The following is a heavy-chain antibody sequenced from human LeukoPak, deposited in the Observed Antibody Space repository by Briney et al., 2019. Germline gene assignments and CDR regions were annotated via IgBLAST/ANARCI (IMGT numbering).Heavy chain of an antibody. CDR2: IYTSGST. CDR3: ARLWVGDLNWFDP. CDR1: GGSIGSYY. Sequence: PSETLSLTCTVSGGSIGSYYWSWIRQPPGKGLEWIGYIYTSGSTNYNPSLKSRVTISVDTSKNQFSLKLSSVTAADTAVYYCARLWVGDLNWFDPWGQGTLVTVSS. V-gene: IGHV4-4*09. J-gene: IGHJ5*02. D-gene: IGHD1-26*01.